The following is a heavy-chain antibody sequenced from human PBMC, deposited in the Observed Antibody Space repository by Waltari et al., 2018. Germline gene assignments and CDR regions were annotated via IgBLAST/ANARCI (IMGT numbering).Heavy chain of an antibody. CDR3: VREAASGSYYNVDGLDV. D-gene: IGHD3-10*01. CDR2: MDKRGETI. Sequence: EVQLEESGGDFVQPGESLRRSCAAPGLAFCLCEINWVRQAPGKGLEWIAYMDKRGETIYYADSVKGRFTVSRDNTKNLVFLQMNSLRAEDSALYYCVREAASGSYYNVDGLDVWGQGTPVRVSS. CDR1: GLAFCLCE. J-gene: IGHJ6*02. V-gene: IGHV3-48*03.